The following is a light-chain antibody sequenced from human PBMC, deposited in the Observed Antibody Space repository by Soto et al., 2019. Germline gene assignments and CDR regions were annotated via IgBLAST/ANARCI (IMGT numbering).Light chain of an antibody. Sequence: DIQLSQSPSSLSASVGDRLTITCRASQSISTYLNWYQQKPGKAPKVLIFAASSLQSGVPSRFSGSGSGTEFTLTISSLQPDDFATYYCQQCMSYSFGQGTKVDIK. J-gene: IGKJ1*01. V-gene: IGKV1-39*01. CDR2: AAS. CDR1: QSISTY. CDR3: QQCMSYS.